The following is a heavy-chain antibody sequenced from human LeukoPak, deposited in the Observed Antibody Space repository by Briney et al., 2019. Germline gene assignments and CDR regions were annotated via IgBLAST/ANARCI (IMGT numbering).Heavy chain of an antibody. J-gene: IGHJ4*02. Sequence: GGSLRLSCAASGFTFSSYSMNRVRQAPGKGLEWVSSMSVTSSYIYYADSVKGRFSISRDNAKNSLYLQMNSLRAEDTAVYYCARDQRPGESLDYWGQGTLVTVSS. CDR3: ARDQRPGESLDY. V-gene: IGHV3-21*01. CDR2: MSVTSSYI. D-gene: IGHD3-10*01. CDR1: GFTFSSYS.